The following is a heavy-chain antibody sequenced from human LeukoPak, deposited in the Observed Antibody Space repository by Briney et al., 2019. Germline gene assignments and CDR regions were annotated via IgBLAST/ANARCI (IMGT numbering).Heavy chain of an antibody. CDR2: IYTSGST. CDR3: ARIRDSSGYYLGAFDI. J-gene: IGHJ3*02. V-gene: IGHV4-4*07. CDR1: GGSIISYY. D-gene: IGHD3-22*01. Sequence: SETLSLTCTVSGGSIISYYWSWIRQPAGKGLEWIGRIYTSGSTNYNPSLKSRVTMSVDTSKNQFSLKLSSVTAADTAVYYCARIRDSSGYYLGAFDIWGQGTTVTVSS.